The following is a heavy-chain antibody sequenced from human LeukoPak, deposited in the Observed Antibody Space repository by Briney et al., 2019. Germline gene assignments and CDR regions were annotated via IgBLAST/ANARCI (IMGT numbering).Heavy chain of an antibody. CDR3: AKSARYCSSTSCYAYYYGMDV. Sequence: GGSLRPSCAASGFTFSSYAMNWVRQAPGKGLEWVSSISSSSSYIYYADSVKGRFTISRDNAKNSLYLQMNSLRAEDTALYYCAKSARYCSSTSCYAYYYGMDVWGQGTTVTVSS. J-gene: IGHJ6*02. CDR2: ISSSSSYI. V-gene: IGHV3-21*04. D-gene: IGHD2-2*01. CDR1: GFTFSSYA.